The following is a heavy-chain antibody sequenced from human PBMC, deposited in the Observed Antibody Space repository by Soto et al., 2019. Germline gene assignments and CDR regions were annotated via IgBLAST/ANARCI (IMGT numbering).Heavy chain of an antibody. V-gene: IGHV4-38-2*01. CDR2: LYHIGST. J-gene: IGHJ6*02. CDR3: RSSTSCYDESCVDV. CDR1: GYSISSGNY. Sequence: XATLSLTCAVSGYSISSGNYWSWIRQPPGRGLEWIGSLYHIGSTHYNMSLKSRVTISVDTSKNHFSLELSSVTAADTAIYYCRSSTSCYDESCVDVWGQGTMVTVSS. D-gene: IGHD2-2*01.